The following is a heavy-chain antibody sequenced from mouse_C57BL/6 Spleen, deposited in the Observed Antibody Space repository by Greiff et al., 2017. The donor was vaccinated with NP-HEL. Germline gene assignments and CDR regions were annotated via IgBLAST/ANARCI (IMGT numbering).Heavy chain of an antibody. CDR3: ARLDDGVDY. J-gene: IGHJ4*01. Sequence: ESGPGLVKPSQSLSLTCSVTGYSITSGYYWNWIRQFPGNKLEWMGYISYDGSNNYNPSLKNRISITRDTSKNQFFLKLNSVTTEDTATYYCARLDDGVDYWGQGTSVTVSS. D-gene: IGHD2-3*01. CDR1: GYSITSGYY. V-gene: IGHV3-6*01. CDR2: ISYDGSN.